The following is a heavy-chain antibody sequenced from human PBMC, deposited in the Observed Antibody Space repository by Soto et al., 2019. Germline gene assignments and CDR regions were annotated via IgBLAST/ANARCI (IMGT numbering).Heavy chain of an antibody. CDR1: GGTFSSYA. V-gene: IGHV1-69*01. J-gene: IGHJ3*02. Sequence: QVQLLQSGAEVKKPGSSVKVSCKASGGTFSSYAISWVRQAPGQGLEWMGGLIPIFGTANYAQKFQGRVTITADESTSTAYMELSSLRSEDTAVYYCARDGVATRREAFDIWGQGTMVTVSS. CDR3: ARDGVATRREAFDI. D-gene: IGHD6-6*01. CDR2: LIPIFGTA.